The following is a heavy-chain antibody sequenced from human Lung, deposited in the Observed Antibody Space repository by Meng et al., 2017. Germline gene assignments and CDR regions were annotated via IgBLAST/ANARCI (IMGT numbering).Heavy chain of an antibody. V-gene: IGHV4-30-4*01. CDR1: GGSISSSNYY. CDR2: IYNSGST. J-gene: IGHJ2*01. Sequence: QVQVQDVGPGLVNPSQTMSLTCTVSGGSISSSNYYWSWVSQPPGKGLEWSGHIYNSGSTYYNPSLKSRITISVDTSKNQFSLKLSSVTAADTAVYYCARGQKGYFDLWGRGTLVTVSS. CDR3: ARGQKGYFDL.